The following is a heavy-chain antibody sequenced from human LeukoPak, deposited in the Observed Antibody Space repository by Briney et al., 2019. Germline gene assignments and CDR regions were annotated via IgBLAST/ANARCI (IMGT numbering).Heavy chain of an antibody. J-gene: IGHJ4*02. CDR2: IKQDGSEK. D-gene: IGHD3-22*01. CDR3: ARSRSVVLITPLGY. V-gene: IGHV3-7*01. Sequence: GGSLRLSCAASGFTFSSYWMSWVRQAPGKGLEWVANIKQDGSEKYFVDSVKGRFTISRDNAKNSLYLQMNSLRVDDTAVYYCARSRSVVLITPLGYWGQGTLVTVSS. CDR1: GFTFSSYW.